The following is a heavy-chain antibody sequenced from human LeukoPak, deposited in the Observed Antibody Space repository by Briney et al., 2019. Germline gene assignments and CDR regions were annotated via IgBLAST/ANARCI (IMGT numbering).Heavy chain of an antibody. CDR1: GYTFTSYD. D-gene: IGHD3-10*01. J-gene: IGHJ6*02. CDR2: IIPIFGTA. CDR3: ARGFWGPGSATPEYYYYGMDV. V-gene: IGHV1-69*13. Sequence: ASVKVSCKASGYTFTSYDINWVRQAPGQGLEWMGGIIPIFGTANYAQKFQGRVTITADESTSTAYMELSSLRSEDTAVYYCARGFWGPGSATPEYYYYGMDVWGQGTTVTVSS.